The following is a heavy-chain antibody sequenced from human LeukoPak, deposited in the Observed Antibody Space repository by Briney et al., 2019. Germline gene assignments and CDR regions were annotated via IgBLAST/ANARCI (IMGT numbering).Heavy chain of an antibody. CDR1: GFTFSSYS. D-gene: IGHD2-21*02. CDR2: IRKDGNNE. J-gene: IGHJ4*02. Sequence: PGGSLRLSCVVSGFTFSSYSMNWVRQAPGKGLEWVAFIRKDGNNENYADSVKGRFTISRDNSKNTLYLQMNSLQTEDTAVYYCAKDRGDYPPYFDYWGQGTLVTVSS. CDR3: AKDRGDYPPYFDY. V-gene: IGHV3-30*02.